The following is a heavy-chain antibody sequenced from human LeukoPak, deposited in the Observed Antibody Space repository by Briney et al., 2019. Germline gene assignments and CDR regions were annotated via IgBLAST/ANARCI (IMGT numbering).Heavy chain of an antibody. Sequence: GVSVRLSCAASGFTFSIYGMHWVRQAPGKGLEWVAVMSYDGSNEYYADSVKGRFTISRDNSRNTLYLQMNSVRVEDTAVYYCAKKAARGVEAAPDYWGQGTLVTVSP. CDR1: GFTFSIYG. D-gene: IGHD3-10*01. V-gene: IGHV3-30*18. J-gene: IGHJ4*02. CDR3: AKKAARGVEAAPDY. CDR2: MSYDGSNE.